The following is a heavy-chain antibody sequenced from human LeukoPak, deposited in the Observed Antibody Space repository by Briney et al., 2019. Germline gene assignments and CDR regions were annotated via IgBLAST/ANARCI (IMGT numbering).Heavy chain of an antibody. J-gene: IGHJ4*02. D-gene: IGHD2-15*01. V-gene: IGHV5-51*01. CDR2: IFPGDSDT. CDR1: GYSFTNYW. CDR3: ARRGAGYCSGFSCYYFGY. Sequence: GESLKISCKGSGYSFTNYWIGWVRQMPGKGLEWMGIIFPGDSDTSHRPPLQGQVTPSADKSISTACPQWSSLKASDAAMYYCARRGAGYCSGFSCYYFGYWGQGTLVTVSS.